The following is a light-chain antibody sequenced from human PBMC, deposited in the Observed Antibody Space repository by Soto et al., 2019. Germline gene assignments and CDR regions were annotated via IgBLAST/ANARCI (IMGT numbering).Light chain of an antibody. Sequence: TQSPATLSLSPGERATLSCRASENVRTFVDWYQQKPGQAPRLLIYGASTRATGIPARFSGSGSGTEFTLTINSLQSEDFAVYFCQQYNNWPRRFGQGNKVDIK. CDR2: GAS. V-gene: IGKV3-15*01. CDR1: ENVRTF. CDR3: QQYNNWPRR. J-gene: IGKJ1*01.